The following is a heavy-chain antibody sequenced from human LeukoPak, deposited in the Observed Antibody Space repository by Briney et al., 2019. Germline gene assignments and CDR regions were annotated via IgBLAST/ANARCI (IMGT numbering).Heavy chain of an antibody. Sequence: SETLSLTCAVSGGSISSGGYSWSWIRQPPGKGLEWIGYIYHSGSTYYNPSLKSRVTISVDRSKNQFSLKLSSVTAADTAVYYCACTYYYDSSGYSRYYFDYWGQGTLVTVSS. CDR3: ACTYYYDSSGYSRYYFDY. CDR2: IYHSGST. J-gene: IGHJ4*02. D-gene: IGHD3-22*01. V-gene: IGHV4-30-2*01. CDR1: GGSISSGGYS.